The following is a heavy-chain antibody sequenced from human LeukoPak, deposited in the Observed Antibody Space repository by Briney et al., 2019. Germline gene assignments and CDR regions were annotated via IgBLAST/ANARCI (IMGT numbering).Heavy chain of an antibody. CDR1: EYTFTSYD. Sequence: ASVKVSCKASEYTFTSYDINWVRQATGQGLEWMGWMNPNSGNTVYAQKFQGRVTMTRDESTSTAYMELSSLRSEDTAVYYCARFYSYYDSSGPSTWGQGTLVTVSS. V-gene: IGHV1-8*01. CDR2: MNPNSGNT. J-gene: IGHJ4*02. D-gene: IGHD3-22*01. CDR3: ARFYSYYDSSGPST.